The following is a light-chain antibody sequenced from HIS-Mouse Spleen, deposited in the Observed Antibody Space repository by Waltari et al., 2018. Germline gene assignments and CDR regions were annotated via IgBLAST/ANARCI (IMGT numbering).Light chain of an antibody. CDR3: SSYTSSSFNVV. CDR2: DVR. Sequence: QSALTQPASVSGSPGPSITISCTGTSSDVGGYNYVSWYQQHPGKAPNLMIYDVRNRPSGVSNRFSGSKSGNTASLTISGLQAEDEADYYCSSYTSSSFNVVFGGGTKLTVL. J-gene: IGLJ2*01. CDR1: SSDVGGYNY. V-gene: IGLV2-14*03.